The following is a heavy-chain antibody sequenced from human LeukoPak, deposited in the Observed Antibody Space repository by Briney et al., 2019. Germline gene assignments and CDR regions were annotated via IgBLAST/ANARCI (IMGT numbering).Heavy chain of an antibody. V-gene: IGHV1-2*02. Sequence: ASVKVSCKASGYTFTGYYMHWVRQAPGQGLEWMGWIDPNSGGTNYAQKFQGRVTMTRDTSISTAYMELSRLRSVDTAVYYCARAHSSSWTFYYYYYGMDVWGQGTTVTVSS. D-gene: IGHD6-13*01. CDR2: IDPNSGGT. J-gene: IGHJ6*02. CDR1: GYTFTGYY. CDR3: ARAHSSSWTFYYYYYGMDV.